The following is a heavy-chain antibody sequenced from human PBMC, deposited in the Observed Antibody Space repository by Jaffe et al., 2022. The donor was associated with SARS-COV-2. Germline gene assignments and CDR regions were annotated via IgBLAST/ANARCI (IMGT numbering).Heavy chain of an antibody. D-gene: IGHD2-2*01. CDR2: INAGNGNT. CDR1: GYTFINYF. V-gene: IGHV1-3*01. CDR3: TRGAILVITDDAFDV. Sequence: QVQLVQSGTEVKKPGDSVRISCKASGYTFINYFIHWVRQAPGQRLEWMGRINAGNGNTKYSQSFQGRVTITRDTSANTVFMELSSLRSEDTAMYYCTRGAILVITDDAFDVWGQGTMVTVSS. J-gene: IGHJ3*01.